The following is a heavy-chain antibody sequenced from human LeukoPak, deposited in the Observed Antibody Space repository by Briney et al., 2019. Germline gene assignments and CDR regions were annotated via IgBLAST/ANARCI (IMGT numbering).Heavy chain of an antibody. D-gene: IGHD4-17*01. J-gene: IGHJ5*02. CDR2: INAGNGNT. Sequence: ASVKVSCKASGYTFTSYAMHWVRQAPGQRLEWMGWINAGNGNTKYSQKFQGRVTITRDTSASTAYMELSSLRSEDTAVYYCARDLDPLRQYETNWFDPWGQGTLVTVSS. V-gene: IGHV1-3*01. CDR1: GYTFTSYA. CDR3: ARDLDPLRQYETNWFDP.